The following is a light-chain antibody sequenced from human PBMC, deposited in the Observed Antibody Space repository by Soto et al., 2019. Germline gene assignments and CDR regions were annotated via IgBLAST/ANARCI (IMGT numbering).Light chain of an antibody. Sequence: DIPMTQSPSTLSASVGDRVTITCRASQSISSWLAWYQQKPGKAPKLLIYDASSLESGVPSRFSGSGSGTEFTLTISSLQPDDFATYYCQQYNSYSRDFGQGTKLEIK. J-gene: IGKJ2*01. CDR1: QSISSW. V-gene: IGKV1-5*01. CDR3: QQYNSYSRD. CDR2: DAS.